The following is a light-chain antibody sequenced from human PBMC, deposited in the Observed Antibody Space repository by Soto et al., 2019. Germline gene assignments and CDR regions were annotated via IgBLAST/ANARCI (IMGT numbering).Light chain of an antibody. Sequence: DIQMTQSPSTLSASVGDRVTITCRASQSISSWLAWYQQKPGKAPKLLIYDASSLESGVPSRFSGSGSGTEFTLPISSLQHDDFATYYCQQYNSYRTFGQGTKVEIK. J-gene: IGKJ1*01. CDR1: QSISSW. CDR2: DAS. CDR3: QQYNSYRT. V-gene: IGKV1-5*01.